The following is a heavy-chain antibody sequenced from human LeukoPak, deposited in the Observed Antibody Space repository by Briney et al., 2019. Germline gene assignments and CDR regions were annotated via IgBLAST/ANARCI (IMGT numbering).Heavy chain of an antibody. D-gene: IGHD3-10*01. CDR3: AAVGGLS. CDR2: IVVGSGNT. CDR1: GFTCTSSA. V-gene: IGHV1-58*02. J-gene: IGHJ3*01. Sequence: SVKVSCKXSGFTCTSSAMQWVRQARGQRLEWIGWIVVGSGNTNYSQKFQERVTITRDMSTSTAYMELSSLRSEDTAVYYCAAVGGLSWGQGTMATVSS.